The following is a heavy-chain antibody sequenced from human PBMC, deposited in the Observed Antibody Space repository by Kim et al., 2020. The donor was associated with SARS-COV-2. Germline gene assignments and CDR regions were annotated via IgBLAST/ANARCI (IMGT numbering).Heavy chain of an antibody. V-gene: IGHV4-59*01. CDR1: GGSISSYY. Sequence: SETLSLTCTVSGGSISSYYWSWIRQPPGKRLEWIGYIYYSGSTNYNPSLKSRVTISVDMSKNQLSLKLTSVTAADTAVYYCARVQGLTIFGVVTPGGYYAMDVWGQGTAVTVSS. D-gene: IGHD3-3*01. CDR2: IYYSGST. J-gene: IGHJ6*02. CDR3: ARVQGLTIFGVVTPGGYYAMDV.